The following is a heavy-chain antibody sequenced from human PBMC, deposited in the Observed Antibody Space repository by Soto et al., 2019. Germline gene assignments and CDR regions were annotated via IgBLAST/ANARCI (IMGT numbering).Heavy chain of an antibody. V-gene: IGHV4-4*02. D-gene: IGHD1-1*01. CDR2: MYHTGIT. J-gene: IGHJ2*01. CDR3: ARESYNESNVGYFDL. Sequence: QVQLQESGPGLVKPSGTLSLTCAVSRGSISSSNWWSWVRQSPGKGLEWIGAMYHTGITNYSASLKSRVTMSVDKSKNQFSLKLSSVTAADTAVYYCARESYNESNVGYFDLWGRGTVVSVSS. CDR1: RGSISSSNW.